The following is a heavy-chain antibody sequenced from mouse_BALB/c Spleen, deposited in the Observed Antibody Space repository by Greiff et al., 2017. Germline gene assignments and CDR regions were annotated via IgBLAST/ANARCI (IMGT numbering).Heavy chain of an antibody. CDR1: GFNIKDTY. J-gene: IGHJ3*01. CDR3: ALYDYDEGFAY. Sequence: EVQLQQSGAELVKPGASVKLSCTASGFNIKDTYMHWVKQRPEQSLEWIGRIDPANGNTKYDPKFQGKATITADTSSNTAYLQLSSLTSGDTAVYYCALYDYDEGFAYWGQGTLVAVSA. D-gene: IGHD2-4*01. CDR2: IDPANGNT. V-gene: IGHV14-3*02.